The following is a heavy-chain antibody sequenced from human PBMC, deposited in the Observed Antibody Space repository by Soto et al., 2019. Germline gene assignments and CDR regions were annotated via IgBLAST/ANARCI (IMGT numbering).Heavy chain of an antibody. V-gene: IGHV4-59*01. J-gene: IGHJ6*02. CDR1: GGSISSYY. Sequence: ASETLSLTCTVSGGSISSYYWSWIRQPPGKGLEWIGYIYYSGSTNYNPSLKSRVTISVDTSKNQFSLKLSSVTAADTAVYYCARAEYYYYGMDVWGQGTTVTVSS. CDR2: IYYSGST. CDR3: ARAEYYYYGMDV.